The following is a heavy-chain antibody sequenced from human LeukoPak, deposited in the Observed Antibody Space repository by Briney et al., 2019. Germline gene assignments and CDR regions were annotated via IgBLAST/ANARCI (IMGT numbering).Heavy chain of an antibody. CDR3: TRRYNYDSSGYYYVRDAFDI. J-gene: IGHJ3*02. CDR2: IRSKAYGGTT. D-gene: IGHD3-22*01. Sequence: GGSLRLSCTASGFTFSRYAMHWLRQAPGKGLEWVGFIRSKAYGGTTKNAASVKGRFTISRDDSRSIAYLQMNSLKTEDTAVYYCTRRYNYDSSGYYYVRDAFDIWGQGTMVTVSS. CDR1: GFTFSRYA. V-gene: IGHV3-49*03.